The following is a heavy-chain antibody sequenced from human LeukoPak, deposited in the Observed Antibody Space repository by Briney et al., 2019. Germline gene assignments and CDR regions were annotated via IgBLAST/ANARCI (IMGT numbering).Heavy chain of an antibody. CDR2: IYTSGST. CDR1: GGSISSYY. Sequence: SETLSLTCTVSGGSISSYYWSWIRQPAGKGLEWIGRIYTSGSTNYNPSLKSRVTMSVDTSKNQFSLKLSSVTAADTAVYYCARVDTATSYYYYGLDVWGQGTTVTVSS. V-gene: IGHV4-4*07. D-gene: IGHD5-18*01. CDR3: ARVDTATSYYYYGLDV. J-gene: IGHJ6*02.